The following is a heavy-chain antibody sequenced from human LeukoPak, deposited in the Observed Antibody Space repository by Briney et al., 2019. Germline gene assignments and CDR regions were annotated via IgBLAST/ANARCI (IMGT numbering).Heavy chain of an antibody. V-gene: IGHV3-9*01. CDR3: ATIAAAGRAY. CDR1: GFTLDDYA. J-gene: IGHJ4*02. CDR2: ISWNSGSI. D-gene: IGHD6-13*01. Sequence: GGSLRLSCAASGFTLDDYAMHWVRQAPGKGLEWVSGISWNSGSIGYADSVKGRFTISRDNAKNSLYLQMNSLRAEDTALYYCATIAAAGRAYWGQGTLVTVSS.